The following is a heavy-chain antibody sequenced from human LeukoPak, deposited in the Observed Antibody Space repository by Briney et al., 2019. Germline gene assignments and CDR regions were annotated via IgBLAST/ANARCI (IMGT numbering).Heavy chain of an antibody. J-gene: IGHJ4*02. V-gene: IGHV5-51*01. Sequence: GESLKISCKGSGYFVTHHWIGWVRQMPGKGLEWMAIIHTGNSDSKYSPSFQGQVTMSVGKSISTAYLQWSSLKASDTAMYYCAYSGSYYNPPFQYWGRGTLVTVSS. CDR3: AYSGSYYNPPFQY. CDR2: IHTGNSDS. D-gene: IGHD3-10*01. CDR1: GYFVTHHW.